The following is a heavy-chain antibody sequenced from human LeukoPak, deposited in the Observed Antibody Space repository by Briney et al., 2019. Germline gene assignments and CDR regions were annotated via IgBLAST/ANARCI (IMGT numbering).Heavy chain of an antibody. CDR3: ARDLGYYDSSGYYKLGNWFDP. CDR1: GGTFSSYA. CDR2: IIPILGIA. D-gene: IGHD3-22*01. J-gene: IGHJ5*02. Sequence: SVKVSCKASGGTFSSYAISWVRQAPGQGLEWMGRIIPILGIANYAQKFQGRVTITADKSTSTAYMELSSLRSEDTAVYYCARDLGYYDSSGYYKLGNWFDPRGQGTLVTVSS. V-gene: IGHV1-69*04.